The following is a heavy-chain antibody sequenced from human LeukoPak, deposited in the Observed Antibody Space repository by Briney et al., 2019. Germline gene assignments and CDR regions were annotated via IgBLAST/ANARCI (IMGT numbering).Heavy chain of an antibody. CDR1: GFTFSSYA. J-gene: IGHJ4*02. Sequence: PGGSLRLSCAASGFTFSSYAMHWVRQAPGKGLEWVAVISYDGSNKYYAESVKGRFTISRDNSKNTLYLQMNSLRGEDTAVYYCARDSGQQLVLDYWGQGTLVTVSS. V-gene: IGHV3-30-3*01. D-gene: IGHD6-13*01. CDR3: ARDSGQQLVLDY. CDR2: ISYDGSNK.